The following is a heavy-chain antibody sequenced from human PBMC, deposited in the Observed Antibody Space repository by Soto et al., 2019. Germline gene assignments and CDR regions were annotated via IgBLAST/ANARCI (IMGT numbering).Heavy chain of an antibody. CDR2: ISSSGSTI. J-gene: IGHJ4*02. V-gene: IGHV3-11*01. Sequence: PGGSLRLSCAASGFAFSDPYMSWIRQAPGKGLEWISYISSSGSTIYYADSVKGRFTISGDNAKKSLYLQMDSLTADDTAVYYCARGGASVTTPFDYWGQGTQVTVSS. CDR1: GFAFSDPY. D-gene: IGHD4-17*01. CDR3: ARGGASVTTPFDY.